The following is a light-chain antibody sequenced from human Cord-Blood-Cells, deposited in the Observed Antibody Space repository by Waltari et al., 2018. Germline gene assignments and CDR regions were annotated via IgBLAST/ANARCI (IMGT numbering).Light chain of an antibody. CDR1: SSDVGGYNY. V-gene: IGLV2-11*01. CDR3: CSYAGSYV. CDR2: DVS. Sequence: LTQPRSVSGSPGQSVTISCTGTSSDVGGYNYVSWYQQHPGKAPKLMIYDVSKRPSGVPDRFSGSKSGNTASLTISGLQTEDEADYYCCSYAGSYVFGTGTKVTVL. J-gene: IGLJ1*01.